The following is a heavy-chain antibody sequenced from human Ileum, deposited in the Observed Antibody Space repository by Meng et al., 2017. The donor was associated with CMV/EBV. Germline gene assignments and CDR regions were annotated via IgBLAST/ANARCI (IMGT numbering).Heavy chain of an antibody. CDR2: INSGNDDT. V-gene: IGHV1-3*01. J-gene: IGHJ4*02. D-gene: IGHD3-16*02. CDR3: ARVRDPSRFGELSADY. CDR1: RYTFRNYK. Sequence: QVQLVQSGAEVKNPGASVQVSCKTSRYTFRNYKIHWVRLAPGQGLEWMGWINSGNDDTKYSEQFQGRVTFTSDTSATTVSMELSSLRSEDTAVYYCARVRDPSRFGELSADYWGQGTLVTVSS.